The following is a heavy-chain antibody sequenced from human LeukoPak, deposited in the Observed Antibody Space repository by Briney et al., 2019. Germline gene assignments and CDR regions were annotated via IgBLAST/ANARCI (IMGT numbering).Heavy chain of an antibody. CDR2: IYYSGGT. CDR1: GGSISSYY. CDR3: ARVVLRYFDWLLSHGAFDI. J-gene: IGHJ3*02. D-gene: IGHD3-9*01. V-gene: IGHV4-39*01. Sequence: SETLSLTCTVSGGSISSYYWSWIRQPPGKGLEWIGSIYYSGGTSYNPSLKSRVTISVDTSKNQFSLKLSSVTAADTAVYYCARVVLRYFDWLLSHGAFDIWGQGTMVTVSS.